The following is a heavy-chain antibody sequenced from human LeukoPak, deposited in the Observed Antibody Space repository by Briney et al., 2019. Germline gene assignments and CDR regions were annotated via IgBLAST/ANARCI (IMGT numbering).Heavy chain of an antibody. CDR3: ARSRGGATTRWFDP. Sequence: GGSLRLSCAASGFTFSSYSMNWVRQAPGKGLEWVSSISSSSSYIYYADSVKGRFTISRDNAKNSLYLQMNSLRAEDTAVYYCARSRGGATTRWFDPWGQGTLVTVSS. CDR2: ISSSSSYI. V-gene: IGHV3-21*01. D-gene: IGHD1-26*01. J-gene: IGHJ5*02. CDR1: GFTFSSYS.